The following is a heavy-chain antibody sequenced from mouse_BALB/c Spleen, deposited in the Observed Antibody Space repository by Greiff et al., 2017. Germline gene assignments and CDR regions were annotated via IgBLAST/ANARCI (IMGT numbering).Heavy chain of an antibody. V-gene: IGHV2-5-1*01. CDR3: AKNILYGNYYAMDY. D-gene: IGHD2-1*01. CDR1: GFSLTSYG. J-gene: IGHJ4*01. Sequence: VQRVESGPSLVQPSQSLSITCTVSGFSLTSYGVHWVRQSPGKGLEWLGVIWRGGSTDYNAAFMSRLSITKDNSKSQVFFKMNSLQADDTAIYYCAKNILYGNYYAMDYWGQGTSVTVSS. CDR2: IWRGGST.